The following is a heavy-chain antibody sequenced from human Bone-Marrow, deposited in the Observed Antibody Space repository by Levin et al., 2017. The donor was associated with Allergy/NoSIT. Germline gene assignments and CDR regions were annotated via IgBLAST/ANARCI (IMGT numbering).Heavy chain of an antibody. CDR3: ERLPIGLNWFDS. J-gene: IGHJ5*01. Sequence: GESLKISCKGSGYIFSSQWIGWVRQLPGRGLEWMGAIYPGDSDTRYGPSFEGQVTISADESMNTAYLHWSSLKASDTALYYCERLPIGLNWFDSWGQGTLVTVS. CDR1: GYIFSSQW. D-gene: IGHD3/OR15-3a*01. CDR2: IYPGDSDT. V-gene: IGHV5-51*01.